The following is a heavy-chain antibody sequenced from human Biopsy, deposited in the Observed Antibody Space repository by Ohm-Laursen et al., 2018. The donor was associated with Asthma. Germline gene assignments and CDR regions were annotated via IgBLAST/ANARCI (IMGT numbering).Heavy chain of an antibody. D-gene: IGHD3-3*01. CDR1: GFDFSDYT. Sequence: SLRRSCAATGFDFSDYTMNWVRQAPGKGLEWVSSISSLSRYKYYSDSLRGRVTISRDNAKSSLHLQMSSLRAEDTAVYYCARDVMEWYLPAFDFWGQGILVTVSS. CDR3: ARDVMEWYLPAFDF. CDR2: ISSLSRYK. J-gene: IGHJ4*02. V-gene: IGHV3-21*01.